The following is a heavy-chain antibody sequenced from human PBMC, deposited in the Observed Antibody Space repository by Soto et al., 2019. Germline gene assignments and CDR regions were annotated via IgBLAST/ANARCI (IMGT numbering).Heavy chain of an antibody. V-gene: IGHV4-4*02. D-gene: IGHD1-26*01. CDR2: IFHSGST. J-gene: IGHJ4*02. CDR1: GGSISSNNW. Sequence: QVQLQESGPGLVKPSGTLSLTCAVSGGSISSNNWWSWVRQPPGKGLEWIGEIFHSGSTHYSPSLRSLVTMSVDQSKTYFALNLTSVTAADTAVYYCASVYSGSYSDSWGQGTLVTVSS. CDR3: ASVYSGSYSDS.